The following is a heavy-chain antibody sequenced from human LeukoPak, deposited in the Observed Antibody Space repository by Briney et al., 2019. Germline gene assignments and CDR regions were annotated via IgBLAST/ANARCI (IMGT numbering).Heavy chain of an antibody. CDR2: IRSKAYGGTT. Sequence: GGSLRLSCAASGFTFSSYWMSWVRQAPGKGLEWVGFIRSKAYGGTTEYAASVKGRFTISRDDSKSIAYLQMNSLKTEDTAVYYCTRDSDPDSSGWYINWFDPWGQGTLVTVSS. CDR3: TRDSDPDSSGWYINWFDP. D-gene: IGHD6-19*01. J-gene: IGHJ5*02. V-gene: IGHV3-49*04. CDR1: GFTFSSYW.